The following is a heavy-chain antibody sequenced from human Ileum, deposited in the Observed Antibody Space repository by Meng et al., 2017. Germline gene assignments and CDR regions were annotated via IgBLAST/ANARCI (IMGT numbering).Heavy chain of an antibody. CDR2: LYDDGST. CDR3: ARRHYNYYDDC. D-gene: IGHD5-24*01. J-gene: IGHJ4*02. V-gene: IGHV3-53*01. Sequence: VQLVESGGGLVKPGGSLRLSCAASGFAVSSNFMSWVRQAPGKGLEWVSVLYDDGSTYYADSVKGRFTISRDNSKNTLFLQMNSLRVEDTAVYYCARRHYNYYDDCWGQGTLVTVSS. CDR1: GFAVSSNF.